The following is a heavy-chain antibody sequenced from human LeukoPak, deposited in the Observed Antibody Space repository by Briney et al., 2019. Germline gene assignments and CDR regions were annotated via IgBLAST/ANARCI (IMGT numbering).Heavy chain of an antibody. Sequence: ASVKVSCKPSGYTFTSYDINWVRQATGQGLEWMGWMNPNSGNTGYAQKFQGRVTITRNTFISKDYMELSSLRSEDTAVYYCARGRKYSSSSGFDYWGQGTLVTVSS. V-gene: IGHV1-8*03. J-gene: IGHJ4*02. CDR2: MNPNSGNT. D-gene: IGHD6-6*01. CDR1: GYTFTSYD. CDR3: ARGRKYSSSSGFDY.